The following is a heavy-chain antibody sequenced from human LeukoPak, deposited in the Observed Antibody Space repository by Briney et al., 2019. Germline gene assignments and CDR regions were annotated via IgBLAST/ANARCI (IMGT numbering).Heavy chain of an antibody. Sequence: SETLSLTCTASGYSISSGYYWGWIRQPPGKGLEWIGSIYHSGSTYYNPSLKSRVTISVDTSKNQFSLKLSSVTAADTAVYYCARVEEGYGSGRRENYYYYYMDVWGKGTTVTISS. D-gene: IGHD3-10*01. CDR1: GYSISSGYY. J-gene: IGHJ6*03. CDR2: IYHSGST. CDR3: ARVEEGYGSGRRENYYYYYMDV. V-gene: IGHV4-38-2*02.